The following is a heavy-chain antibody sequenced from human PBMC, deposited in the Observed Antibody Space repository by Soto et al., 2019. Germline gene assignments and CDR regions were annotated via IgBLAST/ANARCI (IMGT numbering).Heavy chain of an antibody. Sequence: QVQLVQSGAEVKKPGASVKVSCKVSGYTLTELSMHWVRQAPGKGLEWMGGFDPEDGETIYAQKFQGRVTITDDTSTETDYMELRILRFEDTVMYYWATSSGYSGYDYHYYCMFVWGKGTKVTVS. CDR3: ATSSGYSGYDYHYYCMFV. J-gene: IGHJ6*03. V-gene: IGHV1-24*01. D-gene: IGHD5-12*01. CDR2: FDPEDGET. CDR1: GYTLTELS.